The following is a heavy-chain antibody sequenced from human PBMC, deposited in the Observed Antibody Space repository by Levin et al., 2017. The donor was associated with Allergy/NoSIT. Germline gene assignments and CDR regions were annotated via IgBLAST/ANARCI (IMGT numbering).Heavy chain of an antibody. CDR3: AARIAVAGTEAFDI. Sequence: PGGSLRLSCKASSYNFPNYWIGWVRQLSGKGLEWMGMIYPADSDTRYSPSFQGRVTISVDKSNTTASLQWSSLKTSDTAMYYCAARIAVAGTEAFDIWGRGTMVTVSS. J-gene: IGHJ3*02. CDR1: SYNFPNYW. D-gene: IGHD6-19*01. V-gene: IGHV5-51*01. CDR2: IYPADSDT.